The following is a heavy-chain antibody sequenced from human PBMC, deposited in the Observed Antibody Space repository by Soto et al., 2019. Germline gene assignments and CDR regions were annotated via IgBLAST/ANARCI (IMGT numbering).Heavy chain of an antibody. CDR1: GYTFTGYY. CDR3: ARGIAAAAARGMDV. V-gene: IGHV1-2*04. J-gene: IGHJ6*02. CDR2: INPNSGGT. D-gene: IGHD6-13*01. Sequence: SVKVSCKASGYTFTGYYMHWVRQAPGQGLEWMGWINPNSGGTNYAQKFQGWVTMTRDTSISTAYMELSRLRSDDTAVYYCARGIAAAAARGMDVWGQGTTVTVSS.